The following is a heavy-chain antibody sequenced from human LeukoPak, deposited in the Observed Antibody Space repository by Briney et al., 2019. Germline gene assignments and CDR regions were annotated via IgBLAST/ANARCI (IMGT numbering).Heavy chain of an antibody. D-gene: IGHD3-22*01. CDR2: IRYDGSNK. J-gene: IGHJ3*02. CDR1: GFTFSSYG. Sequence: GGSLRLSCAASGFTFSSYGMHWVRQAPGKGLEWVAFIRYDGSNKYYADSVKGRFTISRDNSKNTLYLQMNSLRAEDTAVYYCAKETNYYDSWVAFHIWGQGTMVTVSS. CDR3: AKETNYYDSWVAFHI. V-gene: IGHV3-30*02.